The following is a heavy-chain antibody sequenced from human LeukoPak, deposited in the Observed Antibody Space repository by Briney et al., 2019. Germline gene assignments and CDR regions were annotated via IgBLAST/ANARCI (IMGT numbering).Heavy chain of an antibody. D-gene: IGHD5-12*01. J-gene: IGHJ4*02. CDR2: IYRGGDT. V-gene: IGHV3-53*01. CDR1: GFTVSSNY. Sequence: PGGSLRLSCAASGFTVSSNYMSWCRQAPGKGLEWVSVIYRGGDTYYADSVEGRYTISRDNSKNTLYLQLNTPRAEDTALYYCARASGYSGYDPFDYWGQGTLVTVSS. CDR3: ARASGYSGYDPFDY.